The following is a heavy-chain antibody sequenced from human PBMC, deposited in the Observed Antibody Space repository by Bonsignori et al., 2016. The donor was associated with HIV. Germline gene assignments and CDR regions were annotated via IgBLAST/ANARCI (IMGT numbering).Heavy chain of an antibody. V-gene: IGHV4-61*02. Sequence: QVHLQESGPGLVKPSQTLSLTCTVSSGSISNGTYYWSWIRQPAGKGLEWIGRIYAGGSTTYSPSLKSRVTLSVDTSKNQFSLELRSVTAADTAVYFCARWEPYLRYFDYWGQGALVTVSS. D-gene: IGHD1-14*01. CDR1: SGSISNGTYY. J-gene: IGHJ4*02. CDR3: ARWEPYLRYFDY. CDR2: IYAGGST.